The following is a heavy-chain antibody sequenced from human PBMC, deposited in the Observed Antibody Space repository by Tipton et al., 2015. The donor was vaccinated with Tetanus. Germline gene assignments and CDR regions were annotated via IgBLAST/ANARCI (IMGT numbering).Heavy chain of an antibody. V-gene: IGHV4-30-2*01. J-gene: IGHJ4*02. D-gene: IGHD3-3*01. Sequence: TLSLTCDVSGASISSAAWTWIRQPSGKGLEWIGHIFHSGSPNYNPSLKSRVSMSVDKSRKEVSLKLQSVTAADTAVYFCARERSGVNVAHLDVWGPGILVIVSS. CDR3: ARERSGVNVAHLDV. CDR1: GASISSAA. CDR2: IFHSGSP.